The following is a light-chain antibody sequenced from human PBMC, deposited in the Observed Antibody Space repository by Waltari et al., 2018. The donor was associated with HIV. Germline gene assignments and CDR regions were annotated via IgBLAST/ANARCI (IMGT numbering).Light chain of an antibody. CDR2: DAS. V-gene: IGKV1-33*01. J-gene: IGKJ5*01. CDR3: QQYDNLPIT. CDR1: QDISNY. Sequence: DIQMTQSPSSLSASVGDRVTITCQASQDISNYLNWYQQKPGKAPKLLIYDASNLETGVPSRFSGSGSGTDFTFTISSLQPEDNATYYCQQYDNLPITFGQGTRLEIK.